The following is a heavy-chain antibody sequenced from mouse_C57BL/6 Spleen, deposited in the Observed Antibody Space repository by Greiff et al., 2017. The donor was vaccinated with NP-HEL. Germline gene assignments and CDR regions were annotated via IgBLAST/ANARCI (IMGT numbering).Heavy chain of an antibody. Sequence: VQLQQSGAELVKPGASVKLSCKASGYTFTSYWMQWVKQRPGQGLEWIGDIDPSDSYTNYNQKFKGKATLTVDTSSSTAYMQLSSLTSEDSAVYYCARRGTVVPYFDYWGQGTTLTVSS. J-gene: IGHJ2*01. V-gene: IGHV1-50*01. D-gene: IGHD1-1*01. CDR1: GYTFTSYW. CDR3: ARRGTVVPYFDY. CDR2: IDPSDSYT.